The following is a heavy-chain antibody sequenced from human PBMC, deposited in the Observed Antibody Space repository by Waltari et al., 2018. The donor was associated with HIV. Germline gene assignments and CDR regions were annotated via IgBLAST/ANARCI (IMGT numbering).Heavy chain of an antibody. CDR2: LNSVGSSK. CDR3: ARASHYIEFSTFDGDYYFDV. D-gene: IGHD2-15*01. CDR1: GFSVSNHW. J-gene: IGHJ4*02. Sequence: VQLVESGGGSIKTGGSLRLSCTASGFSVSNHWMDWVRQGPGKGLVWVARLNSVGSSKNYADAVKGRFVISRDNARNTVYLQLNSLRVEDTAMYFCARASHYIEFSTFDGDYYFDVWGRGTRVAVSS. V-gene: IGHV3-74*01.